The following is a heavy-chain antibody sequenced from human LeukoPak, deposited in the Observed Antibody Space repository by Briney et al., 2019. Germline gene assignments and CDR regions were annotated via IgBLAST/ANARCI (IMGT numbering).Heavy chain of an antibody. Sequence: PGGSLRLSCAASGFTFSSYGMHWARQAPGKGLEWVAVIWYDGSNKYYADSVKGRFTISRDNSKNTLYLQMNSLRAEDTAVYYCARDTYYDFWSGPMDVWGQGTTVTVSS. J-gene: IGHJ6*02. CDR3: ARDTYYDFWSGPMDV. CDR2: IWYDGSNK. CDR1: GFTFSSYG. V-gene: IGHV3-33*01. D-gene: IGHD3-3*01.